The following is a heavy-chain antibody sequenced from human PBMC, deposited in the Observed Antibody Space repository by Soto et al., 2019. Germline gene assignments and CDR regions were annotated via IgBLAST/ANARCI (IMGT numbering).Heavy chain of an antibody. CDR2: FDPEDGET. Sequence: GASVKVSCKVSGYTLTELSMHWVRQAPGKGLEWMGGFDPEDGETIYAQKFQGRVTMTEDTSTDTAYMELSSLRSEDTAVYYCATDRGSYETLNAFDIWRQGTMVTVSS. D-gene: IGHD1-26*01. V-gene: IGHV1-24*01. CDR3: ATDRGSYETLNAFDI. J-gene: IGHJ3*02. CDR1: GYTLTELS.